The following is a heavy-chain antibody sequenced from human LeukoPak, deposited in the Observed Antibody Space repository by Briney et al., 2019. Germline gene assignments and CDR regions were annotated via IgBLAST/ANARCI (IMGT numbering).Heavy chain of an antibody. J-gene: IGHJ4*02. CDR2: ISAYNGNT. V-gene: IGHV1-18*01. Sequence: ASVKVSCKASGYTFTSYGISWVRQAPGQGLEWMGWISAYNGNTNYAQKLQGRVTMTTDTSTSTAYMELRSLRSDDTAVYYCARDYRDVLLWFGELSKWGQGTLVTVSS. CDR3: ARDYRDVLLWFGELSK. D-gene: IGHD3-10*01. CDR1: GYTFTSYG.